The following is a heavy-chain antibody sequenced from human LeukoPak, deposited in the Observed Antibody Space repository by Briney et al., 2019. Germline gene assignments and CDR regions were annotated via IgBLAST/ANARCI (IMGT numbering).Heavy chain of an antibody. CDR1: GNTFTDLS. J-gene: IGHJ4*02. V-gene: IGHV1-24*01. CDR2: FDPEDVET. CDR3: ARVVAVASFDY. Sequence: ASVKVSCKVSGNTFTDLSMNWVRQAPGKGLEWMGGFDPEDVETIYAQKFQGRVTMTEDASTATAYMELSSLRPDDAAVYYCARVVAVASFDYWGQGTLVTVSS. D-gene: IGHD6-19*01.